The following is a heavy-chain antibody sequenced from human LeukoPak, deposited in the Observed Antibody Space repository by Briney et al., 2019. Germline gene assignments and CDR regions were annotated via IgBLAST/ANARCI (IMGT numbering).Heavy chain of an antibody. CDR1: GGSIRSYY. Sequence: SETLSLTCTVSGGSIRSYYWSWIRQPPGKVLEWIGYIYYSGSTNYNPSLKSRVTISVDTSKNQFSLKLSSVTAADTAVYYCARRPPLGYFDYWGQGTLVTVSS. V-gene: IGHV4-59*08. J-gene: IGHJ4*02. CDR3: ARRPPLGYFDY. CDR2: IYYSGST.